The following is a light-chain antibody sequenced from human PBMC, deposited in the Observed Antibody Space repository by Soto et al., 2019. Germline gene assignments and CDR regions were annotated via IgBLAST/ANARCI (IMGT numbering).Light chain of an antibody. J-gene: IGKJ1*01. CDR1: QSVSGSY. V-gene: IGKV3-20*01. Sequence: EIVLTQSPGSLSLSPGQRATLSCRASQSVSGSYLAWYQQKPGQAPRLLIYGASSRATDIPDRFSGSGSGTDFTLTISRLEPEDFAVYYCQQYGSSPWTFGQGTKVESK. CDR3: QQYGSSPWT. CDR2: GAS.